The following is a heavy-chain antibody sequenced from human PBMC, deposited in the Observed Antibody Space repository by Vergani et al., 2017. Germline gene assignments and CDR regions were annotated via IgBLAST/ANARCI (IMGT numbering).Heavy chain of an antibody. V-gene: IGHV1-69*01. CDR2: IIPIFGTA. CDR3: AYGPXNYDILTGYRPSNWFDP. D-gene: IGHD3-9*01. CDR1: GGTFSSYA. J-gene: IGHJ5*02. Sequence: QVQLVQSGAEVKKPGSSVKVSCKASGGTFSSYAISWVRQAPGQGLEWMGGIIPIFGTANYAQKFQGRVTITADESTSTAYMELSSLRSEDTAVYYCAYGPXNYDILTGYRPSNWFDPWGQGTLVTVSS.